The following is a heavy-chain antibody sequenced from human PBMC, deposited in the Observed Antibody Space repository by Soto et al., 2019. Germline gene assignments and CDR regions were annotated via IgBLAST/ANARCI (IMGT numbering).Heavy chain of an antibody. CDR1: GFTFSDHY. J-gene: IGHJ4*02. Sequence: GGSLRLSCAASGFTFSDHYMDWVRQAPGKGLEWVGRIKNKANSYITEYAASVRGRFTISRDDSMNSLYLQMNSLKTEDTAVYFCARGSVHFYDNSFDYWGQGTPVTVSS. D-gene: IGHD3-22*01. CDR3: ARGSVHFYDNSFDY. V-gene: IGHV3-72*01. CDR2: IKNKANSYIT.